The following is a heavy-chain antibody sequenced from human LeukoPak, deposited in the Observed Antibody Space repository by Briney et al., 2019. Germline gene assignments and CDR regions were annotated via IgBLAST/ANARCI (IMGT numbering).Heavy chain of an antibody. Sequence: ASVNVSCKASGGTFSSYAISWVRQAPGQGLEWMGGIIPIFGTANYAQKFQGRVTITADESTSTAYMELSSLRSEDTAVYYCARAVLRYYYYYYGMDVWGQGTTVTVSS. CDR2: IIPIFGTA. CDR1: GGTFSSYA. CDR3: ARAVLRYYYYYYGMDV. J-gene: IGHJ6*02. D-gene: IGHD5-24*01. V-gene: IGHV1-69*13.